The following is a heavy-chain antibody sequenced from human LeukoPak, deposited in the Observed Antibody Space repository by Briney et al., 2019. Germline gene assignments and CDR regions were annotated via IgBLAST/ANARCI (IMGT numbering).Heavy chain of an antibody. Sequence: ASVKVSCKASGYTFTGYYMHWVRQAPGQGLEWMGWINPNSGGTNYAQKFQGRVTMTRDTSISTAYMELSRLRSDDTAVYYCARRPYYCSSTSCYTWSYYDFWSGYRNRDASDIWGQGTMVTVSS. CDR2: INPNSGGT. J-gene: IGHJ3*02. CDR3: ARRPYYCSSTSCYTWSYYDFWSGYRNRDASDI. V-gene: IGHV1-2*02. CDR1: GYTFTGYY. D-gene: IGHD2-2*02.